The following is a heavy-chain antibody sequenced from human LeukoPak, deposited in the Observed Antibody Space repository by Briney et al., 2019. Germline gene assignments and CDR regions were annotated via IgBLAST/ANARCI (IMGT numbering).Heavy chain of an antibody. J-gene: IGHJ6*03. CDR3: AREWALPGAYYMDV. D-gene: IGHD1-26*01. V-gene: IGHV3-74*01. Sequence: PGGSLRHSCAASGFTFITYWMHWVRQVPGKGLVWVSRISSDGSSTIYADSVKGRFTISRDNANNTLYLQMNSLRGEDTAVYYCAREWALPGAYYMDVWGRGTKVTVSS. CDR1: GFTFITYW. CDR2: ISSDGSST.